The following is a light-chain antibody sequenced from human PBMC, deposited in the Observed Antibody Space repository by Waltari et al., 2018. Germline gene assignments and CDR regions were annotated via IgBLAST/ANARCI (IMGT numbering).Light chain of an antibody. CDR3: CSYAGSLYL. Sequence: QSALTQHRSVYGSHGQSVTISCTGPSSYVGGYNYVSWYQKHPGKAPKFLFYDVTKRPSGVPDRFSGSKSGNTASLTISGLQAEDEADYYCCSYAGSLYLFGTGTKVTVL. V-gene: IGLV2-11*01. J-gene: IGLJ1*01. CDR1: SSYVGGYNY. CDR2: DVT.